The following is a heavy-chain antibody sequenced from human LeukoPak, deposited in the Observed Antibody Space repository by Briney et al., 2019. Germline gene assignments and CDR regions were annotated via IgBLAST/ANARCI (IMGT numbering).Heavy chain of an antibody. CDR3: ARVRGSFDTSGYSPPSYFDD. J-gene: IGHJ4*02. V-gene: IGHV3-11*04. D-gene: IGHD3-22*01. CDR1: GFTFSDFY. CDR2: ISSGATTL. Sequence: GGSLRLSCTASGFTFSDFYMAWIRRSPGKGLEWLSYISSGATTLFCADSVKGRFTISRDNAKKSLYLQMNTLGVEDTAIYYCARVRGSFDTSGYSPPSYFDDWGQGTLVTVSS.